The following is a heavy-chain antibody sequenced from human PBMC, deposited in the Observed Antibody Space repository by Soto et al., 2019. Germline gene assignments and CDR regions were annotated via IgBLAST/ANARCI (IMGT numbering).Heavy chain of an antibody. D-gene: IGHD6-6*01. CDR2: MNPNSGNT. V-gene: IGHV1-8*01. J-gene: IGHJ6*02. CDR1: GYTFTSHD. CDR3: ARRGLSRSSTFRYHYYGMDV. Sequence: QVQLVQSGAEVKKPGASVKVSCKASGYTFTSHDINWVRQATGQGLEWMGWMNPNSGNTDYAQKFQGRVTMTRNTSISTAYMELSSLRSEDTAVYYCARRGLSRSSTFRYHYYGMDVWGQGTTVTVSS.